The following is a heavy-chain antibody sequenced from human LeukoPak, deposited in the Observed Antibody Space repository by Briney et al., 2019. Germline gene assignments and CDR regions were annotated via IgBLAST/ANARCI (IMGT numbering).Heavy chain of an antibody. CDR3: ARVPRRGYYDFWSGYSLFDY. CDR1: GYTFTGYY. CDR2: INPNSGGT. J-gene: IGHJ4*02. Sequence: GASVKVSCKASGYTFTGYYMHWVRQAPGQGLEWMGWINPNSGGTNYAQKFQGRVTMTRDTSNSTAYMELSRLRSDDTAVYYCARVPRRGYYDFWSGYSLFDYWGQGTLVTVSS. V-gene: IGHV1-2*02. D-gene: IGHD3-3*01.